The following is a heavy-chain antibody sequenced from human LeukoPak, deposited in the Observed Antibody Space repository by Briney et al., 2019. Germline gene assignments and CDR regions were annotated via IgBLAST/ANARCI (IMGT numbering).Heavy chain of an antibody. CDR1: GFTFRSHT. CDR2: ISSNGYYI. J-gene: IGHJ4*02. D-gene: IGHD6-13*01. V-gene: IGHV3-21*01. CDR3: AREGGTYSSNLGYFDY. Sequence: PGGSLRLSCAASGFTFRSHTINWVRQAPGKGLEWVSSISSNGYYIYYADSVKGRFTISRDNAKNSLYLQMDSLRAEDTAMYYCAREGGTYSSNLGYFDYWGQGTLVTVSS.